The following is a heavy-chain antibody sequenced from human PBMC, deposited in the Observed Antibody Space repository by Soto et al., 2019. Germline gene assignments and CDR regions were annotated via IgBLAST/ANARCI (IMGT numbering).Heavy chain of an antibody. V-gene: IGHV1-69*12. D-gene: IGHD3-22*01. J-gene: IGHJ6*01. CDR3: ARDYPDDYYDSSEYYYYGMAV. CDR2: ITPIFGPA. CDR1: GGTFSSYA. Sequence: QVQLVQSGAEVKKPGSSVKVSCKASGGTFSSYAISWVRHAPGQGPEWMGGITPIFGPANYAQKFQGRVTITADESTSTAYMELSILRSEDMAVYYCARDYPDDYYDSSEYYYYGMAVWRQGTTVTVYS.